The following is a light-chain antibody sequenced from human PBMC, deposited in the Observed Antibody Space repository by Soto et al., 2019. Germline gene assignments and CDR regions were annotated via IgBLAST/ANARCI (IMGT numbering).Light chain of an antibody. Sequence: VLTQSPATLSLSPGERATLSCRASQSVSNYLAWYQQKPGQAPRLLIYDTFNRATGIPARFSGGGSGTVFTLTISSLEPEDFAVYYCQQRSNWPPEITFGQGTRLEIK. CDR3: QQRSNWPPEIT. CDR2: DTF. J-gene: IGKJ5*01. CDR1: QSVSNY. V-gene: IGKV3-11*01.